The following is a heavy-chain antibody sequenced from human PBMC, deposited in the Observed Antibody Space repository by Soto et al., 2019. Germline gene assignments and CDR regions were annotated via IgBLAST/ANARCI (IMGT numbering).Heavy chain of an antibody. CDR3: ARARIRYFDWLSTFTYYGMDV. J-gene: IGHJ6*02. CDR2: INPNSGGT. D-gene: IGHD3-9*01. Sequence: ASVKVSCKACGYTFTGYYMHWVRQAPGQGREWMGWINPNSGGTNYAQKFQGRVTVTRDTSISTAYMELSRLRSDDTAVYYCARARIRYFDWLSTFTYYGMDVWGQGTTVTVSS. V-gene: IGHV1-2*02. CDR1: GYTFTGYY.